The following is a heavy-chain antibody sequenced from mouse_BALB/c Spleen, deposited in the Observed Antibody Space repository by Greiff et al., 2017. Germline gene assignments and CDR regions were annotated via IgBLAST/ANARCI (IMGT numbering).Heavy chain of an antibody. D-gene: IGHD2-1*01. J-gene: IGHJ4*01. CDR2: ISYSGST. Sequence: EVKLVESGPGLVKPSQSLSLTCTVTGYSITSDYAWNWIRQFPGNKLEWMGYISYSGSTSYNPSLKSRISITRDTSKNQFFLQLNSVTTEDTATYYCARSGNDAMDYWGQGTSVTVSS. V-gene: IGHV3-2*02. CDR3: ARSGNDAMDY. CDR1: GYSITSDYA.